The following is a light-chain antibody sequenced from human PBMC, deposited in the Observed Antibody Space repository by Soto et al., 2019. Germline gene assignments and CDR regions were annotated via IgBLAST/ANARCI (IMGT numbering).Light chain of an antibody. V-gene: IGKV1-5*01. J-gene: IGKJ1*01. CDR1: QSISSW. Sequence: DIQMTQSPSTLSASVGDRVTITCRASQSISSWLAWYQQKPGKAPKLLIYDASSLESGVPSRFSRSGSGTEFTLTISSLQPDDFATYYCQQYNSYCWTFGQGTKVEIK. CDR2: DAS. CDR3: QQYNSYCWT.